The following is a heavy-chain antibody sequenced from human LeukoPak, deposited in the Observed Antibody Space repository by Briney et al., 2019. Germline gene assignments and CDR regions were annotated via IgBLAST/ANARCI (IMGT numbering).Heavy chain of an antibody. CDR1: GYTFTGYY. CDR3: ARDQGDGYNSYYFDY. J-gene: IGHJ4*02. CDR2: IIPIFGTA. Sequence: SVKVSCKASGYTFTGYYMHWVRQAPGQGLEWMGGIIPIFGTANYAQKFQGRVTITADESTSTAYMELSSLRSEDTAVYYCARDQGDGYNSYYFDYWGQGTVVTVSS. D-gene: IGHD5-24*01. V-gene: IGHV1-69*13.